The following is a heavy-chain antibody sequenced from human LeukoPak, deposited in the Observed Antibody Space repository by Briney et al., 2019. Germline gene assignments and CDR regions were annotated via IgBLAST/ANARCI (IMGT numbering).Heavy chain of an antibody. J-gene: IGHJ4*02. CDR2: IYYSGST. V-gene: IGHV4-59*01. CDR3: ARVKYSSSWSYFDY. D-gene: IGHD6-13*01. CDR1: GGSISSYY. Sequence: SETLSLTCTVSGGSISSYYWSWIRQPPGKGLEWIGYIYYSGSTNYNPSLKSRVTISVDTSKNQFSLKLSSVTAANTAVYYCARVKYSSSWSYFDYWGQGTLVTVSS.